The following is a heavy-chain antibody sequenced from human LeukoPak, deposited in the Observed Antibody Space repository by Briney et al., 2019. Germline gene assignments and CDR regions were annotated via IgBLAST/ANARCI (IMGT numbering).Heavy chain of an antibody. V-gene: IGHV4-39*01. Sequence: SETLSLTCTVSGGSISSSSYYWGWIRQPPGKGLEWIGSIYYSGSTYYNPSLKSRVTISVDPSKNQFSLKLSSVTAADTAVYYCARHGSEASIVVVPLYYGMDVWGQGTTVTVSS. D-gene: IGHD2-2*01. CDR1: GGSISSSSYY. J-gene: IGHJ6*02. CDR2: IYYSGST. CDR3: ARHGSEASIVVVPLYYGMDV.